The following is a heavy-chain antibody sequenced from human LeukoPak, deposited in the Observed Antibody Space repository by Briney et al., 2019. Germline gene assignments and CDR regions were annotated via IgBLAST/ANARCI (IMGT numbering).Heavy chain of an antibody. CDR1: GFTFSNYY. CDR2: ISSSGSTR. V-gene: IGHV3-11*01. CDR3: AREGRQLEPPTGDY. Sequence: GGSLRLACAAAGFTFSNYYMSWVRQAPGKGLEWVSYISSSGSTRYYAYSVKGRFTLSRDNAKNSLYLQMNSLRAEDTAVYYCAREGRQLEPPTGDYWGQGTLVTVSS. J-gene: IGHJ4*02. D-gene: IGHD1-1*01.